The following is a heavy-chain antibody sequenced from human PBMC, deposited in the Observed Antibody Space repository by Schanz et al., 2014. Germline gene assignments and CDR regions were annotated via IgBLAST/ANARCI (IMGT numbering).Heavy chain of an antibody. Sequence: QVLLVQSGAEVKQPGASVKVSCKASGYTFTGYYIHWVRQAPGQGFEWMGWINPLSGTTDYAPTFQGRVSMNRDTSIRTAYVEVTRLLSSDTAVYYGARLEPNCSNNACYHGWFDPWGQGTLVTVSS. CDR3: ARLEPNCSNNACYHGWFDP. CDR2: INPLSGTT. CDR1: GYTFTGYY. J-gene: IGHJ5*02. V-gene: IGHV1-2*02. D-gene: IGHD4-4*01.